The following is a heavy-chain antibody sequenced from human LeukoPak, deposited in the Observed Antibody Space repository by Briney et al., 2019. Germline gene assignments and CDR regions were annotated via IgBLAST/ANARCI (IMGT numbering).Heavy chain of an antibody. Sequence: GGSPRLSCAASGFIFSSYWMSWVRQAPGKGLEWVANIKQDGNEKYYVDSVKGRFTISRDNAKNSLYLQMNSLRAEDTAVYYCARDLGRWLQLSHYFDYWGQGTLVTVSS. CDR2: IKQDGNEK. CDR3: ARDLGRWLQLSHYFDY. D-gene: IGHD5-24*01. V-gene: IGHV3-7*01. J-gene: IGHJ4*02. CDR1: GFIFSSYW.